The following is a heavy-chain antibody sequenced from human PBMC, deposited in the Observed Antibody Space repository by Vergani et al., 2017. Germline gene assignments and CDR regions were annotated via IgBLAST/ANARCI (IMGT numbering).Heavy chain of an antibody. Sequence: EVQLVESGGVVVQPGGSLRLSCAASGFNFDDYTMHWVRQAPGKGLEWVSLISWDGGSTYYADSVKGRFTISRDNSKNSLYLQMNSLRTEDTALYYCAKDDSSGWYGYFQHWGQGTLVTVSS. CDR3: AKDDSSGWYGYFQH. CDR1: GFNFDDYT. D-gene: IGHD6-19*01. J-gene: IGHJ1*01. CDR2: ISWDGGST. V-gene: IGHV3-43*01.